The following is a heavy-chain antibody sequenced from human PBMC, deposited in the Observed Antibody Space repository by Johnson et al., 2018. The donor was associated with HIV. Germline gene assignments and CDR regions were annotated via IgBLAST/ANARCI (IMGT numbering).Heavy chain of an antibody. CDR1: GFTFSTYG. D-gene: IGHD3-22*01. J-gene: IGHJ3*02. CDR3: ARDRRKYYGSSGDPDYDAFDI. Sequence: QVQLVESGGGVVQPGRSLRLSCAASGFTFSTYGMHWVRQAPGKGLEWVAFIRYDGSNKYYADSVKGRFTISRDNSKNTLYRQMNSLRAEDTAVYYCARDRRKYYGSSGDPDYDAFDIWGQGTMVTVSS. V-gene: IGHV3-30*02. CDR2: IRYDGSNK.